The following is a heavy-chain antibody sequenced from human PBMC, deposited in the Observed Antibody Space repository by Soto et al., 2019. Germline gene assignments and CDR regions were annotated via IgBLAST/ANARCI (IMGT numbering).Heavy chain of an antibody. D-gene: IGHD2-2*01. Sequence: PGGSLRLSCAASGFTFSTYSMNWVRQAPGKGLEWVAVISYDGSNKYYADSVKGRFTISRDNSKNTLYLQMNSLRAEDTAVYYCAKEGCSSTSCFHTGDAFDIWGQGTMVTVSS. CDR1: GFTFSTYS. CDR2: ISYDGSNK. J-gene: IGHJ3*02. V-gene: IGHV3-30*18. CDR3: AKEGCSSTSCFHTGDAFDI.